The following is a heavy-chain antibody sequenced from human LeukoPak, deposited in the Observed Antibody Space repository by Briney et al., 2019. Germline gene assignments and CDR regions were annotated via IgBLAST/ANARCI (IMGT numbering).Heavy chain of an antibody. CDR3: ARGRRRLVRGAVGMDV. CDR2: INHSGSI. V-gene: IGHV4-34*01. CDR1: GGSFSGYY. D-gene: IGHD3-10*01. Sequence: PSETLSLTCAVYGGSFSGYYWSWIRQPPGKGLEWIGEINHSGSINYNPSLKSRVTISVDTSKNQFSLKLSSVTAADTAVYYCARGRRRLVRGAVGMDVWGQGTTVTVSS. J-gene: IGHJ6*02.